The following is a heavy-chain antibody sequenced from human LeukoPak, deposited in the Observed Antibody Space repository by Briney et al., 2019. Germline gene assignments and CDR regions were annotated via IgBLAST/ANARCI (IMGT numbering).Heavy chain of an antibody. D-gene: IGHD3-22*01. J-gene: IGHJ4*02. CDR2: IYYSGST. CDR1: GGSISSGDYY. Sequence: SETLSLTCTVSGGSISSGDYYWSWIRQPPGKGLEWIGHIYYSGSTYYNPSLKSRVTISVDTSKNQFSLKLSSVTAADTAVYYCATQYYYDSSGYYYGETGGMFDYWGQGTLVTVSS. CDR3: ATQYYYDSSGYYYGETGGMFDY. V-gene: IGHV4-30-4*01.